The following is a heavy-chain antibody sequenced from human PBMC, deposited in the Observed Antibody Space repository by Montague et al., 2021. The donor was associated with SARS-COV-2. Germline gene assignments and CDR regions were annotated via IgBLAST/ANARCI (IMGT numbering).Heavy chain of an antibody. CDR2: IYYRGST. V-gene: IGHV4-39*01. Sequence: SETLSLTCTASGGSISSSTYYWAWIRQPPGKGLEWIGRIYYRGSTYYNPSLKSRVFISVDTSKKQLSLTLTSVTAADTAVYYCATQEDPSGWIPGPFDFWGQGTLLSVSS. J-gene: IGHJ4*02. CDR3: ATQEDPSGWIPGPFDF. CDR1: GGSISSSTYY. D-gene: IGHD6-19*01.